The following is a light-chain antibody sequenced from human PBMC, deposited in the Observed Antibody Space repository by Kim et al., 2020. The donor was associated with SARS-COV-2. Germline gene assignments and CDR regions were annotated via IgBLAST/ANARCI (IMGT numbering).Light chain of an antibody. CDR3: QQYNNWPYT. J-gene: IGKJ2*01. Sequence: VSQGERATLSCRASQSVSTNVAWYQQKPGQAPRLVIYGASTRATGIPAGFGGSGSGTEFTLTISSLQSEDFAVYYCQQYNNWPYTFGQGTKLEI. CDR1: QSVSTN. CDR2: GAS. V-gene: IGKV3-15*01.